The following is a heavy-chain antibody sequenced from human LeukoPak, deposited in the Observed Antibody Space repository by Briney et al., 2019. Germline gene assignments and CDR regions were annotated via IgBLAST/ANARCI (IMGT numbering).Heavy chain of an antibody. V-gene: IGHV4-59*01. J-gene: IGHJ4*02. D-gene: IGHD3-22*01. CDR1: GGSISSYY. CDR3: ARDSGDSSGYTPFDY. CDR2: IYYSGST. Sequence: PSETLSLTCTVSGGSISSYYWSWIRQPPGEGLEWIGYIYYSGSTNYNPSLKSRVTISVDTSKNQFSLKLSSVTAADTAVYYCARDSGDSSGYTPFDYWGQGTLVTVSS.